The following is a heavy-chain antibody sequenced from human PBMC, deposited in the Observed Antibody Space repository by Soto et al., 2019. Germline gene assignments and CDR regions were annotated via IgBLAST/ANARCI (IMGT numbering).Heavy chain of an antibody. CDR2: FDPEDGET. J-gene: IGHJ4*02. CDR3: ATGIAWEYSQTY. CDR1: GYTLTELS. D-gene: IGHD5-12*01. Sequence: GASVKVSCKVSGYTLTELSMHWVRQAPGKGLEWMGGFDPEDGETIYAQKFQGRVTMTEDTSTDTAYMELSSLRSEDTAGYYCATGIAWEYSQTYWGQGTLVTVSS. V-gene: IGHV1-24*01.